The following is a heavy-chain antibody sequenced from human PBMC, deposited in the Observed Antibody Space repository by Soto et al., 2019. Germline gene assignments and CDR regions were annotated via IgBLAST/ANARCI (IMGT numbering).Heavy chain of an antibody. Sequence: QITLKESGPTLVKPTQTLTLTCTFSGFSLSTSGVGVAWIRQPPGKALEWLALIYWDDDERYSPSLKSRLTITKDTSKKQVVLTMTNMDPVDTATYYSAHGLVPAATLVYFDYWGQGTLVTVSS. CDR1: GFSLSTSGVG. D-gene: IGHD2-2*01. V-gene: IGHV2-5*02. J-gene: IGHJ4*02. CDR2: IYWDDDE. CDR3: AHGLVPAATLVYFDY.